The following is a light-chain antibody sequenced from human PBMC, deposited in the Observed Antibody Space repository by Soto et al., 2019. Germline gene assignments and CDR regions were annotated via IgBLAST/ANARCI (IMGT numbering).Light chain of an antibody. J-gene: IGKJ4*01. Sequence: DIQSTQSPSFLSASVGDRVTITCRASQAISSSLAWYQQIPGKAPKLLIYAASTLQSGVPSRFSGSASGTEFTLTIGSLQPEDFATYYCQQVNSYPRTFGGGTKVDIK. CDR1: QAISSS. V-gene: IGKV1-9*01. CDR3: QQVNSYPRT. CDR2: AAS.